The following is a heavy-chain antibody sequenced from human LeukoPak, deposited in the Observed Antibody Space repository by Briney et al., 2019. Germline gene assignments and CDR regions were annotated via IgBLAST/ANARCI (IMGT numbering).Heavy chain of an antibody. Sequence: ASVKVSCKASGYTFTGYYMHWVRQAPGQGLEWMGWMNPNSGNTGYAQKFQGRVTITRNTSISTAYMELSSLRSEDTAVYYCARGRGTVTGWFDPWGQGTLVTVSS. D-gene: IGHD4-17*01. CDR3: ARGRGTVTGWFDP. J-gene: IGHJ5*02. CDR2: MNPNSGNT. CDR1: GYTFTGYY. V-gene: IGHV1-8*03.